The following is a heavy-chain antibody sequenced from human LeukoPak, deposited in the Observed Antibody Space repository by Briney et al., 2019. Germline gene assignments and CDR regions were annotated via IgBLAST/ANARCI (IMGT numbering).Heavy chain of an antibody. V-gene: IGHV1-2*02. CDR1: GYSFTGYY. CDR3: ARDKNPTVFDS. J-gene: IGHJ4*02. Sequence: ASVTVSCKASGYSFTGYYIHWVRRAPGQGLEWMGWINPNSGDTNCAQKFQGRVTMTRDTSISTAYMEVTRLISDDTAIYYCARDKNPTVFDSWGQGTLVTVSS. CDR2: INPNSGDT.